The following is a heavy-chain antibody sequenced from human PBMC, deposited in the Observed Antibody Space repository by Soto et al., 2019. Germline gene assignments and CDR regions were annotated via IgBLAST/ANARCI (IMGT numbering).Heavy chain of an antibody. CDR3: ARVGLVARELVD. CDR1: GYPFTAHY. J-gene: IGHJ4*02. Sequence: EXSVKVSYKASGYPFTAHYMHWVRQAPGQGLEWMGWINPDSGVTNYAQKFQDRVTMTRDTSINTVYMELDRLKSDDTAVYYCARVGLVARELVDWGQGTPVTVS. D-gene: IGHD1-7*01. V-gene: IGHV1-2*02. CDR2: INPDSGVT.